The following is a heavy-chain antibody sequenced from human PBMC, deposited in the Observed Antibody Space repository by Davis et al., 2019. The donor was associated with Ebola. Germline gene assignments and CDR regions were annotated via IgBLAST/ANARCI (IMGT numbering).Heavy chain of an antibody. V-gene: IGHV3-30-3*01. J-gene: IGHJ6*02. CDR1: GFTFNNYA. Sequence: PGGSLRLSCAASGFTFNNYAMHWVRQAPGKGLEWVAVISFDGSDIHYADSVKGRFTISRDKSKNTVYLQMNSLRTEDTALYYCARDRERDEGALFYYYSMDVWGQGTTVSVSS. D-gene: IGHD1-26*01. CDR2: ISFDGSDI. CDR3: ARDRERDEGALFYYYSMDV.